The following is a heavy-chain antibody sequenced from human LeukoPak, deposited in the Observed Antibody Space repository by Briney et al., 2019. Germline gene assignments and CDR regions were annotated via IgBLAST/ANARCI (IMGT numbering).Heavy chain of an antibody. Sequence: GGSLRLSCAASGFTFDDYAMHWVRQAPGKGLEWVSGISWNSGSIGYADSVKGRFTISRDNAKNSLYLQMNSLRAEDTASYYCAKARGVLLWFGELLLFDYWGQGTLVTVSS. CDR1: GFTFDDYA. D-gene: IGHD3-10*01. CDR2: ISWNSGSI. J-gene: IGHJ4*02. CDR3: AKARGVLLWFGELLLFDY. V-gene: IGHV3-9*01.